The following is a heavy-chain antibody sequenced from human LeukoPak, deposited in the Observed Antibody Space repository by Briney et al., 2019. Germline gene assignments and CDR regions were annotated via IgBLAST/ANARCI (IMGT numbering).Heavy chain of an antibody. CDR3: ARRRYNWQDGFDY. V-gene: IGHV3-48*04. Sequence: GGSLRLSCAASGFTFSTYSMNWVRQAPGKGLECVSHISSASTMSYAESVKGRFTISRDNAENSVFLQMNSLRAEDTAVYYCARRRYNWQDGFDYWGQGTLVTVSS. J-gene: IGHJ4*02. CDR1: GFTFSTYS. CDR2: ISSASTM. D-gene: IGHD1-20*01.